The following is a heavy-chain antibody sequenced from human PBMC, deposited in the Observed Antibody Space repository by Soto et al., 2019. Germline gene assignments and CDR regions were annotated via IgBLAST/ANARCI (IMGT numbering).Heavy chain of an antibody. D-gene: IGHD1-26*01. Sequence: EVHLVESGGGLVQTGGSLRLSCAIFESTVSRDWMNWVRQAPGKGLEWVAHINQDGSEKYYVDSVKGRFTISRDNAKKSLNLQMISLRPADTAMGYCSGGVGDACWGQGTLVTVSS. CDR3: SGGVGDAC. V-gene: IGHV3-7*04. CDR1: ESTVSRDW. CDR2: INQDGSEK. J-gene: IGHJ4*02.